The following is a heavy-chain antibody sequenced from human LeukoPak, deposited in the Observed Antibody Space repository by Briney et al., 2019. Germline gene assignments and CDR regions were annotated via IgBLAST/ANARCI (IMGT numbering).Heavy chain of an antibody. CDR2: IYYSGSS. CDR3: ARGELLYDY. V-gene: IGHV4-39*01. CDR1: GDSISSGSYY. D-gene: IGHD2-15*01. Sequence: SETLSLTCTVSGDSISSGSYYWGWIRQPPGKGLEWIGNIYYSGSSYYNPSLKSRVTISVDTSKNQFFLKLKSVTAADTALYYCARGELLYDYWGQGTLVTVSS. J-gene: IGHJ4*02.